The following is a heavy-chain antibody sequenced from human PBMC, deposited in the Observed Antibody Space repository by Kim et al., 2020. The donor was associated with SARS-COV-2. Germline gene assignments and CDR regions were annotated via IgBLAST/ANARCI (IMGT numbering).Heavy chain of an antibody. CDR3: AKDYCGRLGCLDLAFDV. CDR2: ILASGGRT. CDR1: GFAFNNYS. D-gene: IGHD3-10*01. Sequence: GGSLRLSCAASGFAFNNYSMSWVRQAPGMGLEWVSAILASGGRTYYADSVKGRFTISRDNSKNTLHLQMNSLEVEDTAVYYCAKDYCGRLGCLDLAFDV. J-gene: IGHJ3*01. V-gene: IGHV3-23*01.